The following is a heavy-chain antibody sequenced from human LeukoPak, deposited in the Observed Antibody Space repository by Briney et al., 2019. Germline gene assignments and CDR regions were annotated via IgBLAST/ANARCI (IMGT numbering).Heavy chain of an antibody. D-gene: IGHD4-17*01. CDR2: ISSSGGTT. V-gene: IGHV3-23*01. Sequence: GGSLRLSCAASGFIFRSYGMSWVRQAPGKGLEWVSGISSSGGTTHYADSVQGRFTISRDNSKNTLYLQMNSLRAEDTAVYYCAKWFDDYGDYGASYYYYYMDVWGKGTTVTISS. CDR1: GFIFRSYG. J-gene: IGHJ6*03. CDR3: AKWFDDYGDYGASYYYYYMDV.